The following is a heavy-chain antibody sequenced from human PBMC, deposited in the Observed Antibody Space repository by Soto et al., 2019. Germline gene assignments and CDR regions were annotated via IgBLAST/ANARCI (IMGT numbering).Heavy chain of an antibody. Sequence: SETLSLTCTVSGGSISSGGYYWSWIRQHPGKGLEWIGYIYYSGSTYYNPSLKSRVTISVDTSKNQFSLKLSSVTAADTAVYYCAREYGNLYNWFDPWGQGTLVTVSS. CDR3: AREYGNLYNWFDP. V-gene: IGHV4-30-4*08. CDR2: IYYSGST. CDR1: GGSISSGGYY. D-gene: IGHD4-17*01. J-gene: IGHJ5*02.